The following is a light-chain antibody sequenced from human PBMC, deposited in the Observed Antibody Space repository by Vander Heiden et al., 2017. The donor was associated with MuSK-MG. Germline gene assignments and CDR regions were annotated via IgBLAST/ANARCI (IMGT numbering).Light chain of an antibody. Sequence: DIQLTQSPSTLSASVGDRVTITCRASQSVSSWLAWYQQKPGKAPKLLIYKASNLESGVPSRFSGSGSGTEFTLTISSLQPDDFATYYCQQYDELWTFGQGTKVEIK. CDR2: KAS. J-gene: IGKJ1*01. CDR1: QSVSSW. CDR3: QQYDELWT. V-gene: IGKV1-5*03.